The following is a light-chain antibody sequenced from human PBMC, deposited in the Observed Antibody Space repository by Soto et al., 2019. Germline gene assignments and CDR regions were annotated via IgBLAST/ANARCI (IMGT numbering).Light chain of an antibody. CDR3: QQYGSFPLA. CDR1: QNIDNW. V-gene: IGKV1-5*03. J-gene: IGKJ4*01. CDR2: EAS. Sequence: DIPMTQSPPTLSASVGDRVTITCRASQNIDNWLAWYQQKPGEGPKILVYEASTLQSGVPTRFSGSGSGTKFTLTITNLQPDDFATYYCQQYGSFPLAFGGGTKVEIK.